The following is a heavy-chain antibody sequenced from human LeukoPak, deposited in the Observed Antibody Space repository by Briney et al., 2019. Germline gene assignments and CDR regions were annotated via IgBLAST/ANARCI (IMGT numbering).Heavy chain of an antibody. Sequence: GGSLRLSCAASGFTFSSYSMNWVRQAPGKGLEWVSIIYSAGSTFYADSVKGRFTISRDNSENTLYLQMNGLRADDTAVYYCAKGWSEFDSWGQGTLVTVSS. CDR1: GFTFSSYS. J-gene: IGHJ4*02. V-gene: IGHV3-66*01. CDR2: IYSAGST. D-gene: IGHD2-15*01. CDR3: AKGWSEFDS.